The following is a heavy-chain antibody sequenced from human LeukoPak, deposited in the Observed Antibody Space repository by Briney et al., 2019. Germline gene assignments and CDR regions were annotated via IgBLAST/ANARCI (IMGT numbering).Heavy chain of an antibody. Sequence: SETLSLTCTVSGYSISSGYYWGWIRQPPGKGLEWIGSIYHSGSTYYNPSLKSRVTISVDTSKNQFSLKLSSVTAADTAVYYCARTAGYYYYYMDVWGKGTTVTISS. D-gene: IGHD6-13*01. CDR1: GYSISSGYY. V-gene: IGHV4-38-2*02. CDR3: ARTAGYYYYYMDV. J-gene: IGHJ6*03. CDR2: IYHSGST.